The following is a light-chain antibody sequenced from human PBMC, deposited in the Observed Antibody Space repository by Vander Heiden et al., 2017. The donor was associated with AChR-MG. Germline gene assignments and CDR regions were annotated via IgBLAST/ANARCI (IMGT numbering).Light chain of an antibody. CDR2: EVS. Sequence: DIVMTQTPLSLSVTPGQPASISCKSSQSLLHSDGKTYLFWYLQKPGQSPQLLMYEVSSRFSGVPYRFSGSGSGTDFTLTSSRVEAEDVGVYYCMQGVHLKTFGQGTKVEIK. CDR3: MQGVHLKT. CDR1: QSLLHSDGKTY. J-gene: IGKJ1*01. V-gene: IGKV2-29*02.